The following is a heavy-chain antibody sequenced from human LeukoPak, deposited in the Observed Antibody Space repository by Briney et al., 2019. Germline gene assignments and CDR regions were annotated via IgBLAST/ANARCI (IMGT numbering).Heavy chain of an antibody. CDR1: GYSFTSYW. CDR3: ARANFDWLSYFDY. J-gene: IGHJ4*02. V-gene: IGHV5-51*01. D-gene: IGHD3-9*01. CDR2: IYPGDSDT. Sequence: GESLKISCKGSGYSFTSYWIGWVRQMPGKGLEWMGIIYPGDSDTRYSPSFQGQVTISADESISTAYPQWSSLKASDTAMYYCARANFDWLSYFDYWGQGTLVTVSS.